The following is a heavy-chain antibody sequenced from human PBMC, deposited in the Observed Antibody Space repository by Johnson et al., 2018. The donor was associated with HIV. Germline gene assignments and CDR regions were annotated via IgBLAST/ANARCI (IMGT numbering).Heavy chain of an antibody. Sequence: QVQLVESGGGVVRPGGSLRLSCAASGFTFDDYGMSLVRQAPGKGLEWVAFIRYDGSNKYYADSVKGRFTISRDNSKNTLYLQMNSLRAEDTAVYYCARESLLITPRRDDAFDIWGQGTMVTVSS. CDR2: IRYDGSNK. CDR3: ARESLLITPRRDDAFDI. D-gene: IGHD6-6*01. CDR1: GFTFDDYG. J-gene: IGHJ3*02. V-gene: IGHV3-30*02.